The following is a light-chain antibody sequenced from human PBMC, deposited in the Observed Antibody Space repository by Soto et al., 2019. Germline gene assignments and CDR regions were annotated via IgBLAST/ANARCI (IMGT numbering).Light chain of an antibody. CDR1: SSDVGGYNY. Sequence: QSALTQPPSASGSPGQSVAISCTGXSSDVGGYNYVSWYQQHPGKAPKLMIYKVNKRPSGVPDRFSGSKSGNTASLTVSGLQAEDEADYYCSSYAGSSNVFGTGTKVTVL. J-gene: IGLJ1*01. CDR3: SSYAGSSNV. V-gene: IGLV2-8*01. CDR2: KVN.